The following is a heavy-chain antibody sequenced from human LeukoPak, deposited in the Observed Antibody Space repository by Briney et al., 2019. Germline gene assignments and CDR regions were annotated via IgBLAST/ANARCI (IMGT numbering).Heavy chain of an antibody. CDR3: ARFVVVPATYYFDY. J-gene: IGHJ4*02. D-gene: IGHD2-2*01. V-gene: IGHV4-39*01. Sequence: PSETLSLTCTVSSASIRSSNYYWGWIRQPPGKGLEWIGSIYYNGNTYYNPSLKSRVTISVDTSKNQFSLKLNSVTAADTAVYYCARFVVVPATYYFDYWGQGTLVTVSS. CDR1: SASIRSSNYY. CDR2: IYYNGNT.